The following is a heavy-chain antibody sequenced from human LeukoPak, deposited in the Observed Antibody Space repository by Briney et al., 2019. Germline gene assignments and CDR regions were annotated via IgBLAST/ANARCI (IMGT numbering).Heavy chain of an antibody. CDR3: AREGGDGHYGWFDP. Sequence: PGGSLRLSCAASGFTFSSYAMSWVRQAPGKGLEWVSAISGSGGSTYYADSVKGRFTISRDNSKNTLYLQMSSLRAEDTAVYYCAREGGDGHYGWFDPWGQGTLVTVSS. D-gene: IGHD4-17*01. J-gene: IGHJ5*02. CDR1: GFTFSSYA. V-gene: IGHV3-23*01. CDR2: ISGSGGST.